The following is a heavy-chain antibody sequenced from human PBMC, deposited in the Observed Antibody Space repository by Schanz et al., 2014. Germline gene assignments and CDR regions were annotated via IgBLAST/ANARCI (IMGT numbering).Heavy chain of an antibody. V-gene: IGHV3-21*01. CDR1: GFTFNNFN. CDR2: ISSSDSSI. D-gene: IGHD4-17*01. Sequence: AQLVESGGGVVQPGRSLRLSCVASGFTFNNFNMNWVRQAPGKGLEWVSSISSSDSSIYYADSVKGRFTISRDDANNSLLLRMNSLRAEDAAVYYCARRFKGNYGDSAYWGQGTLLTVSS. J-gene: IGHJ4*02. CDR3: ARRFKGNYGDSAY.